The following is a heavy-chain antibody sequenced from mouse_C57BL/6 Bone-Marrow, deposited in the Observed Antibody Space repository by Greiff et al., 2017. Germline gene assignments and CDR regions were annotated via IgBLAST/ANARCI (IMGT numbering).Heavy chain of an antibody. Sequence: QVQLQQSGPGLVQPSQTLSITCTVSGFSLTSYGVHWVRQSPGKGLEWLGVIWSGGSTDYNAAFISRLSISKDNSKSQVFFKMNSLQADDNAVYYCARNGPYYYGSSDWYFDVWGSGTTVTVSS. J-gene: IGHJ1*01. CDR3: ARNGPYYYGSSDWYFDV. CDR2: IWSGGST. CDR1: GFSLTSYG. D-gene: IGHD1-1*01. V-gene: IGHV2-2*01.